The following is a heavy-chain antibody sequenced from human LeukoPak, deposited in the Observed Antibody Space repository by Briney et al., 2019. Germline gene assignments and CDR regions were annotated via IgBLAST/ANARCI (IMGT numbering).Heavy chain of an antibody. Sequence: GRSLRLSCAASGFTFSNYWMSWVRQDPGKGLEWVAKIKEDGSDKYYVDSVKGRFTISRDNAKNSQYQQTNSLTAEDTAVYYCARDTGYNTFDYWGQGALVTVSS. CDR2: IKEDGSDK. CDR3: ARDTGYNTFDY. D-gene: IGHD5-24*01. CDR1: GFTFSNYW. J-gene: IGHJ4*02. V-gene: IGHV3-7*05.